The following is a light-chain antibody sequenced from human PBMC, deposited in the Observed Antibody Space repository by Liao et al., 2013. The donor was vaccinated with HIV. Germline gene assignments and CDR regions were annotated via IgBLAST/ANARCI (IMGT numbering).Light chain of an antibody. Sequence: SYELTQPPSVSVSPGQTARITCSGDALPKQYGYWYQQKPGQAPVLVIYKDSERPSGIPERFSGSSSGNTATLTISRVEAGDEADYYCQVWDSSTDHYVFGTGTKVTVL. CDR2: KDS. CDR1: ALPKQY. V-gene: IGLV3-25*02. CDR3: QVWDSSTDHYV. J-gene: IGLJ1*01.